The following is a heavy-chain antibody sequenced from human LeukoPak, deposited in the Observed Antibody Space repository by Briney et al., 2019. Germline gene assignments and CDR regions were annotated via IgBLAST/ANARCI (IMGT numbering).Heavy chain of an antibody. D-gene: IGHD3-10*01. CDR1: GYTFTSYD. CDR3: ARTITKVRGVFTFDSDY. J-gene: IGHJ4*02. Sequence: GASVKVSCKGSGYTFTSYDINWVRQATGQGLEWMGWINPNSGDTGYAQKFQGRVTLTRNTPLSTAYMELSSLTSDDTAVYYCARTITKVRGVFTFDSDYWGQGTLVTVSS. CDR2: INPNSGDT. V-gene: IGHV1-8*01.